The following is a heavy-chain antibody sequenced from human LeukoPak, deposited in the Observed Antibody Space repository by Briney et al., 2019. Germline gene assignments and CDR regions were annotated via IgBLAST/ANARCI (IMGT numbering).Heavy chain of an antibody. CDR2: ISYDGSNK. CDR3: ARPGPVRGAFDY. Sequence: PGGSLRLSCAASGFTFSSYAMHWVRQAPGKGLEWVAVISYDGSNKYYADSVKGRFTISRDNSKNTLYLQMNSLRAEDTAVYYCARPGPVRGAFDYWGQGTLVTVSS. CDR1: GFTFSSYA. D-gene: IGHD3-10*01. J-gene: IGHJ4*02. V-gene: IGHV3-30*04.